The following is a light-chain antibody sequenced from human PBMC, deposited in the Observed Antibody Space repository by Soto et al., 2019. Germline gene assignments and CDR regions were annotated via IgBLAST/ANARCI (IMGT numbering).Light chain of an antibody. CDR1: QSVSNSF. J-gene: IGKJ2*01. Sequence: EIVLTQSPGTLCLSPGERATLSCRASQSVSNSFLAWYQQKPGQAPRLLIYGASFRATDIPDRFSGSGSGTDFTLTISRLEPEDFAVYYCQQYGNSPTTFGQGTKLEIK. V-gene: IGKV3-20*01. CDR3: QQYGNSPTT. CDR2: GAS.